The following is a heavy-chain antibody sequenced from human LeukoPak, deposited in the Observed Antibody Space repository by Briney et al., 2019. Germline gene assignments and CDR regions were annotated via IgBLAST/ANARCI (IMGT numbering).Heavy chain of an antibody. Sequence: GGSLRLSCAASGFTFGAYAMSLVRQVPGKGLEWVSSISISGEYISYTDSVKGRFTISRDNSKNALYLEMNNLRAEDTAVYYCAKLGLHQYDSSGHLSYWGQGTLVTVSS. D-gene: IGHD3-22*01. V-gene: IGHV3-23*01. CDR2: ISISGEYI. J-gene: IGHJ4*02. CDR1: GFTFGAYA. CDR3: AKLGLHQYDSSGHLSY.